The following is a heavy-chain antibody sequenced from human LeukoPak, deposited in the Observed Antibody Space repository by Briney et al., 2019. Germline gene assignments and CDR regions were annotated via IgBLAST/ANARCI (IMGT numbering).Heavy chain of an antibody. CDR1: GYTFTSYD. V-gene: IGHV1-8*01. Sequence: ASVKVSCKASGYTFTSYDINWVRQATGQGLEWMGWMNPNSGNTGYAQKFQGRVTMTRTTSISTAYMELSSLRSEDTAVYYCARLRLAYYYYYYYMDVWGKGTTVTVSS. CDR3: ARLRLAYYYYYYYMDV. J-gene: IGHJ6*03. CDR2: MNPNSGNT.